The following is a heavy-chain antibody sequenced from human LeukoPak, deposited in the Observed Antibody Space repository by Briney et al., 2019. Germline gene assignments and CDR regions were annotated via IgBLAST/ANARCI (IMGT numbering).Heavy chain of an antibody. CDR3: ARDQYQLLNYYYGMDV. V-gene: IGHV1-18*01. CDR1: GYTFTSYG. CDR2: ISAYNGNT. D-gene: IGHD2-2*01. Sequence: ASVKVSCKASGYTFTSYGISWVRQAPGQGLEWMGWISAYNGNTNYAQELQGRVTMTTDTSTSTAYMELRSLRSDDTAVYYCARDQYQLLNYYYGMDVWGQGTTVTVSS. J-gene: IGHJ6*02.